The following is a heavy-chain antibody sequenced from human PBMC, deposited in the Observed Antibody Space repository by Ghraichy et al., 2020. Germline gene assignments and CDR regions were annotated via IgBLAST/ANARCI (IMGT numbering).Heavy chain of an antibody. CDR1: GGSFSGYY. CDR2: INHSGST. V-gene: IGHV4-34*01. J-gene: IGHJ4*02. Sequence: SETLSLTCAVYGGSFSGYYWSWIRQPPGKGLEWIGEINHSGSTNYNPSLKSRVTISVDTSKNQFSLKLSSVTAADTAVYYCARVRRGSWYGWDYFDYWGQGTLVTVSS. CDR3: ARVRRGSWYGWDYFDY. D-gene: IGHD6-13*01.